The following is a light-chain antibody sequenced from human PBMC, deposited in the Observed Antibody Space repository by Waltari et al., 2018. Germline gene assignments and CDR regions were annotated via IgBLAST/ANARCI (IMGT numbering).Light chain of an antibody. CDR2: AAS. V-gene: IGKV1-39*01. CDR1: QSSSDY. CDR3: QQSYS. Sequence: DIQMPQSPSSLSASVGDRVTTTCRASQSSSDYLNWYQQKPGKAPKLLIYAASTLQSGVPSRFSGSGSGTDFALTISSLQPEDFATYYCQQSYSFGQGTRLEIK. J-gene: IGKJ5*01.